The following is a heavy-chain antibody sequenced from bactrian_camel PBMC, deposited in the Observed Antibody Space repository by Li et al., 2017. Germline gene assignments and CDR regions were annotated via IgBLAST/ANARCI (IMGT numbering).Heavy chain of an antibody. CDR2: IDTDGRT. Sequence: VQLVESGGGSVQAGGALRLSCSVSAHIHSYCLAWFRQAPGKRREWVAAIDTDGRTTYLDSVKGRFTISRDNAKNTLYLQLNSLKPEDTATYYCAADRSFFTATATDKSEYDYWGQGTQVTVS. CDR3: AADRSFFTATATDKSEYDY. V-gene: IGHV3S53*01. J-gene: IGHJ4*01. CDR1: AHIHSYC. D-gene: IGHD4*01.